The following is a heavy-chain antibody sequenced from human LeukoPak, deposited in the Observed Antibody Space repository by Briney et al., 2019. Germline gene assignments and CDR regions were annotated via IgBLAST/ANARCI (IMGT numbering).Heavy chain of an antibody. CDR1: VFTFSSYS. CDR3: AGVWSPPYTSSWTYYFDY. V-gene: IGHV3-21*01. J-gene: IGHJ4*02. D-gene: IGHD6-13*01. CDR2: ISSSSSYI. Sequence: VRSLRLSYAASVFTFSSYSMNGVRQAPGKGLEWVSSISSSSSYIYSADSVKGRFTISRDNAKNSLYLQMNSLRVEDTAVYYCAGVWSPPYTSSWTYYFDYWGQGTLVTDSS.